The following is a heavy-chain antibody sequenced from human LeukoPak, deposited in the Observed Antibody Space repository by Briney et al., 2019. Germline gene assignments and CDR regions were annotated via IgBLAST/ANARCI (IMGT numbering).Heavy chain of an antibody. V-gene: IGHV1-46*01. CDR3: AREWWELLHGVYYFDY. D-gene: IGHD1-26*01. J-gene: IGHJ4*02. CDR2: INPSGGST. Sequence: ASVKVSCKASGYTFTSYYTHWVRQAPGQGLEWMGIINPSGGSTSYAQKFQGRVTMTRDTSTSTVYMELSSLGSEDTAVYYCAREWWELLHGVYYFDYWGQGTLVTVSS. CDR1: GYTFTSYY.